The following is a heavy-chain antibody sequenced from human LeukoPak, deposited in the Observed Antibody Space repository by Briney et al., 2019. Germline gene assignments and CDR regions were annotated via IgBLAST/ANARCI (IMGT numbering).Heavy chain of an antibody. CDR3: ARDHDSSSCPYFDY. V-gene: IGHV3-48*01. CDR1: TFNFSNSE. CDR2: ISSSSSTI. Sequence: PGGSLRLSCAASTFNFSNSEMNWVRQAPGKGLEWVSYISSSSSTIYYADSVKGRFTISRDNAKNSLYLQMNSLRAEDTAVYYCARDHDSSSCPYFDYWGQGTLVTVSS. D-gene: IGHD6-13*01. J-gene: IGHJ4*02.